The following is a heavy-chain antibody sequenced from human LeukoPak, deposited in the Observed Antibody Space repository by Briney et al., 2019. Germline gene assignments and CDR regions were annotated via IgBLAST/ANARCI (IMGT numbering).Heavy chain of an antibody. D-gene: IGHD5-18*01. CDR1: GFTVSSNY. J-gene: IGHJ4*02. CDR3: ARASRDTALANYYFDY. V-gene: IGHV4-34*01. Sequence: GSLRLSCAASGFTVSSNYMSWVRQAPGKGLEWIGEISHSGSTNYNPSLKSRVTMSVDTSKKQFSLKLSSATAADTAVYYCARASRDTALANYYFDYWGQGTLVTVSS. CDR2: ISHSGST.